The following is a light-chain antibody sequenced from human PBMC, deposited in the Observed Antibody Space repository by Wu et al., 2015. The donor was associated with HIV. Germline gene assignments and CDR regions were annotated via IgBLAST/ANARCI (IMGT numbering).Light chain of an antibody. CDR2: DAS. CDR1: QSVSSK. J-gene: IGKJ2*01. Sequence: EIVMTQSPATLSVSPGERATLSCRASQSVSSKVAWYQQKPGQGPRLLIYDASTRATGIPARFSGSGSGTEFILTISNMQSEDFAVYYCQQYITGSNFGQGPSCRSN. CDR3: QQYITGSN. V-gene: IGKV3-15*01.